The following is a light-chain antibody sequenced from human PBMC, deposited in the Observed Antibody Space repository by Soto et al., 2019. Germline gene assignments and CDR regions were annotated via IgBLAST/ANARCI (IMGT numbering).Light chain of an antibody. Sequence: VVMTQSPLSLPVTLGQPSSISCRSNQSLGYSDGIAYFSWFQQRPGRSPRRLIYKVSNRDSGVPARFSGSGSGTDFALKISRVEADDVGVYYCMQATHWPITFGQGTRLEIK. CDR1: QSLGYSDGIAY. CDR3: MQATHWPIT. J-gene: IGKJ5*01. V-gene: IGKV2-30*01. CDR2: KVS.